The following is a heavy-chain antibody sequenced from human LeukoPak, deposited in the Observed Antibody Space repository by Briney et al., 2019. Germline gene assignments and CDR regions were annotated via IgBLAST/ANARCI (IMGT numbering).Heavy chain of an antibody. D-gene: IGHD3-10*01. V-gene: IGHV3-74*01. Sequence: GGSLRPSCAASGFTFSGYWMLWVRQAPGKGLVWVSRISNDGTTTNYADSVKGRFTISGDNAKNTLYLQMNSLRAEDTAVYYCARDHYGSGSYWGQGALVTVSS. CDR3: ARDHYGSGSY. CDR1: GFTFSGYW. J-gene: IGHJ4*02. CDR2: ISNDGTTT.